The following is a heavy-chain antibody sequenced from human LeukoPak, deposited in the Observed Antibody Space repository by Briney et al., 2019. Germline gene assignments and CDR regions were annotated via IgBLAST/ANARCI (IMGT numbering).Heavy chain of an antibody. V-gene: IGHV4-59*08. D-gene: IGHD2-21*02. CDR1: GASNKNYY. CDR2: ISYSGST. J-gene: IGHJ5*02. Sequence: AETLSLTCPVSGASNKNYYCSWIRQPPGEGLEWVAAISYSGSTRYNPSPRSRVTMSADTSSDQFSLNQNSVTAADTAVYYCARHDRTAAYDAPSWFEPWGPRIPVSVSS. CDR3: ARHDRTAAYDAPSWFEP.